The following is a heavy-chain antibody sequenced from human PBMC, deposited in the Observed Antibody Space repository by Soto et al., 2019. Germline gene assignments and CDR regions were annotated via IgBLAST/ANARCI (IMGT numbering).Heavy chain of an antibody. CDR1: GGSVSSSSSY. CDR2: IYYSGST. V-gene: IGHV4-30-4*08. J-gene: IGHJ4*02. CDR3: ARDSWSATVTPFDY. Sequence: PSETLSLTCTVSGGSVSSSSSYWSWIRQPPGKGLEWIGYIYYSGSTYYNPSLKSRVTISVDTSKNQFSLKLSSVTAADTAVYYCARDSWSATVTPFDYWGQGTLVTVSS. D-gene: IGHD4-17*01.